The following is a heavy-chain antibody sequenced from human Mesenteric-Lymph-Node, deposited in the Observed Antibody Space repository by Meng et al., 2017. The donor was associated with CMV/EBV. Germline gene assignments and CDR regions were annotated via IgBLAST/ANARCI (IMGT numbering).Heavy chain of an antibody. D-gene: IGHD3-3*01. J-gene: IGHJ6*02. CDR1: GFTFSSYS. CDR3: ARGGVGIFGVVSHYYYYGMDV. CDR2: ISSSSSYI. V-gene: IGHV3-21*01. Sequence: GGSLRFSCAASGFTFSSYSMNWVRQAPGKGLEWVSSISSSSSYIYYADSVKGRFTISRDNAKNSLYLQMNSLRAEDTAVYYCARGGVGIFGVVSHYYYYGMDVWGQGTTVTVSS.